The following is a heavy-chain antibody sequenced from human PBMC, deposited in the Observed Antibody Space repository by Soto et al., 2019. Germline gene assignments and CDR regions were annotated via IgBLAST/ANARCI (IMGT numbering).Heavy chain of an antibody. J-gene: IGHJ4*02. V-gene: IGHV3-64D*06. CDR1: SRYG. CDR3: VKGEYYYDSSGYYPFDY. D-gene: IGHD3-22*01. CDR2: ISTNGGST. Sequence: SRYGRHWNRQEKGKGLEYVSSISTNGGSTHYADSVKGRFTISRDNSKNTQYLQMSSLRADDTAVYYCVKGEYYYDSSGYYPFDYWGQGTLVTVSS.